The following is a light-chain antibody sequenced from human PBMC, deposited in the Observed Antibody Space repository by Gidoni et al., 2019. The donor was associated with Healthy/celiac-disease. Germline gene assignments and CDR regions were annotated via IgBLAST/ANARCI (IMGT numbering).Light chain of an antibody. Sequence: DIQRTQSPSSRSAAVGDRVTITCRASQSISSYLNWYQQKPGKAPKLLIYAASSLQSGVPSRFSGSGSGTDFTLTISSLQPEDFATYYCQQSYSTPPRTFXGXTKVEIK. CDR2: AAS. J-gene: IGKJ4*01. CDR3: QQSYSTPPRT. CDR1: QSISSY. V-gene: IGKV1-39*01.